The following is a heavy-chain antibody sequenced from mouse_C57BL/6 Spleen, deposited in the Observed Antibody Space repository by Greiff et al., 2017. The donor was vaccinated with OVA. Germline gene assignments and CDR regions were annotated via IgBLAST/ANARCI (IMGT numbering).Heavy chain of an antibody. CDR1: GFSLTSYG. V-gene: IGHV2-2*01. D-gene: IGHD2-4*01. J-gene: IGHJ3*01. CDR3: ARNFGDYDDVPFAY. CDR2: IWSGGST. Sequence: VQLQQSGPGLVQPSQSLSITCTVSGFSLTSYGVHWVRPSPGKGLEWLGVIWSGGSTDYNAAFISRLSISKDNSKSQVFFKMNSLQADDTAIYYCARNFGDYDDVPFAYWGQGTLVTVSA.